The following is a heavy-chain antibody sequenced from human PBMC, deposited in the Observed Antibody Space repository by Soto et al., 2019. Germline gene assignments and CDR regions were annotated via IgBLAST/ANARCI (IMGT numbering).Heavy chain of an antibody. Sequence: SETLSLTCTVSGGSISSSSYYWGWIRQPPGKGLEWIGSIYYSGSTYYNPSLKSRVTISVDTSKNQFSLKLSSVTAADTAVYYCARSIAARWGFDPWGQGTLVTVSS. CDR2: IYYSGST. CDR1: GGSISSSSYY. V-gene: IGHV4-39*01. D-gene: IGHD6-6*01. J-gene: IGHJ5*02. CDR3: ARSIAARWGFDP.